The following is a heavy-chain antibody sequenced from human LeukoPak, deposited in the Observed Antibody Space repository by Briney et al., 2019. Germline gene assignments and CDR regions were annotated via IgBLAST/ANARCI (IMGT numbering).Heavy chain of an antibody. CDR1: GGTFSSYA. D-gene: IGHD3-10*01. V-gene: IGHV1-69*05. Sequence: SVKVSCKASGGTFSSYAISWVRQAPGQGLEWMGRIIPIFGTANYAQKFQGRVTITTDESTSTAYMELSRLRSEDTAVYYCARDSWFGESRSPPFDYWGQGTLVTVSS. CDR3: ARDSWFGESRSPPFDY. J-gene: IGHJ4*02. CDR2: IIPIFGTA.